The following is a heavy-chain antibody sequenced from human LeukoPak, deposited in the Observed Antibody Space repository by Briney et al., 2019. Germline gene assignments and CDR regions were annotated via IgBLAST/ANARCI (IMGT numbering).Heavy chain of an antibody. CDR2: IKQDGSEK. J-gene: IGHJ4*02. Sequence: GGSLRLSCAASGFTFSSYWMSWVRQAPGKGLEWVANIKQDGSEKYYVDSVKGRFTISRDNAKNLLYLQMNSLRAEDTAVYYCARDLPDYAITFGGVIAPFDYWGQGTLVTVSS. D-gene: IGHD3-16*02. V-gene: IGHV3-7*01. CDR1: GFTFSSYW. CDR3: ARDLPDYAITFGGVIAPFDY.